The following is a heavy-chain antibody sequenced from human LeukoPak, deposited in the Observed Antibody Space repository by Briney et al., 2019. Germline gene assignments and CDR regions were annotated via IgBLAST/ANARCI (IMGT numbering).Heavy chain of an antibody. CDR3: ARDRSRVSDY. Sequence: GGSLRLSCAASGFTFSTYSMNWVRQAPGKGLEWVSAISSGSSYIYYADSMKGRFTISRDNAKNSLYLQMNSLRVEDTAVYYCARDRSRVSDYWGQGTLVTVSS. CDR2: ISSGSSYI. J-gene: IGHJ4*02. CDR1: GFTFSTYS. V-gene: IGHV3-21*01.